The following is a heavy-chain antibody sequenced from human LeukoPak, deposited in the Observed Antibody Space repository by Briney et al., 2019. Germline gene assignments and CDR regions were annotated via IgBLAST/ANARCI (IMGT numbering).Heavy chain of an antibody. CDR3: ASNGWSGYYRDY. D-gene: IGHD3-3*01. CDR1: ARSISSVSYY. V-gene: IGHV4-61*02. CDR2: IYTSRST. J-gene: IGHJ4*02. Sequence: SQTLSLTCTVSARSISSVSYYWNWIRQPAVKGLEWIGRIYTSRSTNYNPSLKSRVTISVETSNIQFSLKLSSVTAADTAVYYYASNGWSGYYRDYWGQGTLVTVSS.